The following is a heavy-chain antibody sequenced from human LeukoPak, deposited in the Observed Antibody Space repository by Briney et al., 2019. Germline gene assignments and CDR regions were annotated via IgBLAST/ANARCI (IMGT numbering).Heavy chain of an antibody. CDR2: IRYDGSNK. J-gene: IGHJ4*02. D-gene: IGHD2-2*02. CDR1: GFTFSSYG. Sequence: GGSLRLSCAASGFTFSSYGMHWVRQAPGKGLEWVAFIRYDGSNKYYADSVKGRFTTSRDNSKNTLYLQMNSLRAEDTAVYYCAKDPGGDCSSTSCYMVYWGQGTLVTVSS. CDR3: AKDPGGDCSSTSCYMVY. V-gene: IGHV3-30*02.